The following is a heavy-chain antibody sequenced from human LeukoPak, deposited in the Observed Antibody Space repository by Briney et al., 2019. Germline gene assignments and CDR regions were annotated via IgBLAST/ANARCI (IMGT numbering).Heavy chain of an antibody. CDR3: ARGDIAVAGTGWFDP. V-gene: IGHV4-34*01. CDR1: GGSTTSYY. D-gene: IGHD6-19*01. CDR2: INHSGST. J-gene: IGHJ5*02. Sequence: SETLSLTCTVSGGSTTSYYWSWIRQPPGKGLEWIGEINHSGSTNYNPSLKSRVAISVDTSKNQFSLKLSSVTAADTAVYYCARGDIAVAGTGWFDPWGQGTLVTVSS.